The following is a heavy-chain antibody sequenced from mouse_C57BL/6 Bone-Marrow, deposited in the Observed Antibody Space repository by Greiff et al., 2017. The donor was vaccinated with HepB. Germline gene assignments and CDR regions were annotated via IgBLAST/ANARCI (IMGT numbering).Heavy chain of an antibody. J-gene: IGHJ4*01. Sequence: VQLQQSGPGLVQPSQSLSITCTVSGFSLTSYGVHWVRQSPGKGLEWLGVIWRGGSTDYNAAFMSRLSITKDNSKSQVFFKMNSLQADDTAIYYCAKNWGDYSPYAMDYWGQGTSVTVSS. V-gene: IGHV2-5*01. CDR3: AKNWGDYSPYAMDY. D-gene: IGHD2-12*01. CDR2: IWRGGST. CDR1: GFSLTSYG.